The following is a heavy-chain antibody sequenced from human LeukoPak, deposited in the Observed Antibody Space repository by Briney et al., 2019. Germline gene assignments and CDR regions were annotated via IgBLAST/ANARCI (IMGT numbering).Heavy chain of an antibody. Sequence: PGRSLRLSCVASGFNFNNFAMYWVRQAPGKGLEWVAVLRYDGNNKFYADSVKGRFTISRDNSKNTLYLQMDSLRAEDTAVYYCARETPDCGGDAYDCWGQGTLVTVSS. CDR3: ARETPDCGGDAYDC. J-gene: IGHJ4*02. CDR1: GFNFNNFA. CDR2: LRYDGNNK. D-gene: IGHD2-21*02. V-gene: IGHV3-30-3*01.